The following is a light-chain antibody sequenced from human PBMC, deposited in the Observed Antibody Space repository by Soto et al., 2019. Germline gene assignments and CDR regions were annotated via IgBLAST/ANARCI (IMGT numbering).Light chain of an antibody. V-gene: IGLV2-23*02. Sequence: HCVLTRPASVSGAAGEASPIPCTGTSGDVGGYNLVSWYQQHPGKAPKLMIYEVTERPSGVSNRFSGSKSGNTASLTISGLQPDDEADYYCCSYAGNSEVFGPGTKVTVL. CDR3: CSYAGNSEV. CDR2: EVT. CDR1: SGDVGGYNL. J-gene: IGLJ1*01.